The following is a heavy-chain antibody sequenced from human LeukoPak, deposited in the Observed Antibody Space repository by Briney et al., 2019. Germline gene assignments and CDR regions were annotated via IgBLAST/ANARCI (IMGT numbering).Heavy chain of an antibody. CDR3: ARDRPPDY. Sequence: SETLSLTCTVSGYSVTGGYYWGWIRQPPGKGLEWIGSIYHSGSTYYNPSLRSRLTISVDTSRNQFSLKLTSVTAADTAVYYCARDRPPDYWGQGTLVTVSS. CDR2: IYHSGST. V-gene: IGHV4-38-2*02. J-gene: IGHJ4*02. CDR1: GYSVTGGYY.